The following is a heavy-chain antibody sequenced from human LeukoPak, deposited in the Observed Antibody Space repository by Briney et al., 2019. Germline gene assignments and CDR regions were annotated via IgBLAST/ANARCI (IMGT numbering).Heavy chain of an antibody. Sequence: SETLSLTCAVYGGSFSGYYWSWIRQPPGKGLEWIGEINHSGGTNYNPSLKSRVTISVDTSKNQFSLKLSSVTAADTAVYYCARVRQQLARRYYMDVWGKGTTVTVSS. D-gene: IGHD6-13*01. CDR1: GGSFSGYY. CDR3: ARVRQQLARRYYMDV. J-gene: IGHJ6*03. V-gene: IGHV4-34*01. CDR2: INHSGGT.